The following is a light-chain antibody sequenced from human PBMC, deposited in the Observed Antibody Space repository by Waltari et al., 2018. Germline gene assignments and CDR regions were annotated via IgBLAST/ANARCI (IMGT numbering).Light chain of an antibody. CDR2: WAS. J-gene: IGKJ2*03. CDR1: QRVLFSPNNENY. Sequence: DIVMTQSPDSLAVSLGERATLNCKSSQRVLFSPNNENYLAWYQQKPGQPPKLLIYWASTRESGVPDRFSGSGSGTDFTLTISSLQAEDVAVYYCQQYYSIPRSFGQGTKLEIK. V-gene: IGKV4-1*01. CDR3: QQYYSIPRS.